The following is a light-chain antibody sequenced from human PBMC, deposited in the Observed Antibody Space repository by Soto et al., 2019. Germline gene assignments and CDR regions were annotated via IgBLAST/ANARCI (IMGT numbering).Light chain of an antibody. V-gene: IGLV2-14*03. Sequence: QSVLTQPASVSGSPGQSITISCTGTTSDVGGYNYVSWYQHHPGKAPKLMIYDVSNRPSGVSNRFSGSKSGNTASLTISGLQDEDEADYYCSSYTSTNTVVFGGGTKLTVL. CDR1: TSDVGGYNY. CDR3: SSYTSTNTVV. CDR2: DVS. J-gene: IGLJ3*02.